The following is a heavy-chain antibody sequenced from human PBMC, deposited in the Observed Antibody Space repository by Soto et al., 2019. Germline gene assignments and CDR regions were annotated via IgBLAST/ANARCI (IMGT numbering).Heavy chain of an antibody. J-gene: IGHJ5*02. D-gene: IGHD3-10*01. V-gene: IGHV5-51*01. CDR2: IYPGDSDT. Sequence: HGESLKISCKGSGYSFTSYWIGWVRQMPGKGLEWMGIIYPGDSDTRYSPSFQGQVTISADKSISTAYLQWSSLKASDTAMYYCARQAYYYGSGSLDWFDPWGQGTLVTVSS. CDR3: ARQAYYYGSGSLDWFDP. CDR1: GYSFTSYW.